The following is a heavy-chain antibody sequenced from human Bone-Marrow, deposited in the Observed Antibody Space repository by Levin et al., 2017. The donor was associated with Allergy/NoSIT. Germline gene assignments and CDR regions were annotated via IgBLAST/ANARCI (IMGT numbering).Heavy chain of an antibody. CDR3: ARTRTTVLVAFDI. CDR2: MYYRGST. CDR1: GGAISSGEYY. D-gene: IGHD4-17*01. J-gene: IGHJ3*02. V-gene: IGHV4-30-4*01. Sequence: SQTLSLTCTVSGGAISSGEYYWSWIRQPPGKGLEWIGYMYYRGSTYYNPSLKSRVTISVDTSKNQFSLNLYSVTAADTAVYYCARTRTTVLVAFDIWGQGTVVTVSS.